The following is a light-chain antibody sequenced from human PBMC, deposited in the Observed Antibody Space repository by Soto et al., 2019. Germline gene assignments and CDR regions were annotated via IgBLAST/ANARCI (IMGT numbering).Light chain of an antibody. CDR3: SSYTTDNTLTYV. V-gene: IGLV2-14*03. CDR2: DVT. J-gene: IGLJ1*01. Sequence: QSVLTQPASVSGSPGQSITISCTASSSDVGTYDFVSWYQHHPGKAPKLIIFDVTNRPSGVSRRFSGSRSDNAASLTISGLQPEDEAFYYCSSYTTDNTLTYVFGTGTKVT. CDR1: SSDVGTYDF.